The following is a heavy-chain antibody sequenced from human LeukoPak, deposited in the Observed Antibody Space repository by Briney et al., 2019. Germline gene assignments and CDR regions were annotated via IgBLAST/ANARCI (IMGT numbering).Heavy chain of an antibody. D-gene: IGHD5-12*01. Sequence: GGSLRLSCAASGFTFSSYSMNWVRQAPGKGLEWVSSISSSSSYIYYADSVKGRFTISRDNAKNSLYLQMNSLRAEDTAVYYCAKVLEWLRKLDYYYYMDVWGKGTTVTVSS. CDR2: ISSSSSYI. J-gene: IGHJ6*03. CDR1: GFTFSSYS. V-gene: IGHV3-21*01. CDR3: AKVLEWLRKLDYYYYMDV.